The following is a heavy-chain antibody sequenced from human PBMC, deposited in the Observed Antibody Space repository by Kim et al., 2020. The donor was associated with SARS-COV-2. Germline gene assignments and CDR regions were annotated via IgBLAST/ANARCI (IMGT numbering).Heavy chain of an antibody. CDR2: IYHSGST. V-gene: IGHV4-4*02. D-gene: IGHD6-13*01. CDR1: GGSISKGFW. Sequence: SETLSLTCAVSGGSISKGFWWNWVRQPPGRGLEWIAEIYHSGSTNYNPSLKSRVTISVDNSKNHFYLKLTSLTAADTAVYYCAGERRRAGFQHQLLRDDFWGHGTLVTVSS. J-gene: IGHJ4*01. CDR3: AGERRRAGFQHQLLRDDF.